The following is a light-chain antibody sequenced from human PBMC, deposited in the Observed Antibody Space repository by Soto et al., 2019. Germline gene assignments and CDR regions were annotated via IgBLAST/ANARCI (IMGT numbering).Light chain of an antibody. CDR3: QQYGSSRT. CDR2: GAS. Sequence: EIVLTQSPGTLSLSPGERATLSCRASQSVSSSYLAWYQQKPGQAPRLLIYGASSRATGIPDRFSGSGSGTDFTLTTSRLEPEDCAVYYCQQYGSSRTFGQGTKVEIK. CDR1: QSVSSSY. J-gene: IGKJ1*01. V-gene: IGKV3-20*01.